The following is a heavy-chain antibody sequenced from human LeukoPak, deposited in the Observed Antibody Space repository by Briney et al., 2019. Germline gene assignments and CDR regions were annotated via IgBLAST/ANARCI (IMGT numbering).Heavy chain of an antibody. CDR3: ARDRAHTAPYYFDY. Sequence: PGGSLRLSCAASGFTVSSNYMSWVRQAPGKGLEWVSVTYSGGRTYYADSVKGRFTISRDNSKNSLYLQMNSLRAEDTAVYYCARDRAHTAPYYFDYWGQGTLVTVSS. D-gene: IGHD5-18*01. J-gene: IGHJ4*02. V-gene: IGHV3-53*01. CDR2: TYSGGRT. CDR1: GFTVSSNY.